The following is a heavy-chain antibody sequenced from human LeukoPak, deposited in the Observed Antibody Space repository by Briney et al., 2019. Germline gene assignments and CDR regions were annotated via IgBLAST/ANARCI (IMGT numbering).Heavy chain of an antibody. CDR2: IFPGDSET. D-gene: IGHD2-15*01. Sequence: GESLKISCKGSGYTFTTYWIAWVRQMPGKGLEWMGFIFPGDSETRYSPSFQGQVTMSADKSISTAYLQWSSLEASDTAMYYCARAKRDSPHIYTWFDPWGQGTLVTVSS. J-gene: IGHJ5*02. CDR3: ARAKRDSPHIYTWFDP. V-gene: IGHV5-51*01. CDR1: GYTFTTYW.